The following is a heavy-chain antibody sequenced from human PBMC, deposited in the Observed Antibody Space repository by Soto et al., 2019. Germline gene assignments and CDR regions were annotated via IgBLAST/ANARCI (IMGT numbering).Heavy chain of an antibody. CDR2: ISSSSSYI. J-gene: IGHJ3*02. D-gene: IGHD2-21*02. CDR3: ARDQSTADHDAFDI. V-gene: IGHV3-21*01. CDR1: GFTFSSYS. Sequence: EVQLVESGGGLVKPGGSLRLSCAASGFTFSSYSMNWVRQAPGKGLEWVSSISSSSSYIYYADSVKGRFTISRDNAKNSLYLQMNSLRAEDTAVYYCARDQSTADHDAFDIWGQGTMVTVSS.